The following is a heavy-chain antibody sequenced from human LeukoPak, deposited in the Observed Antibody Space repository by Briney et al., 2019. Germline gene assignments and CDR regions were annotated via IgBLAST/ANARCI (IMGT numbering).Heavy chain of an antibody. Sequence: SETLSLTCAVSGGSVSSGDYSWSWIRQPPGEGLEWIGYIYHSGSTNYNPSLKSRVTISVDTSKNQFSLKLSSVTAADTAVYYCARGSGSNDYWGQGTLVTVSS. J-gene: IGHJ4*02. CDR3: ARGSGSNDY. D-gene: IGHD3-10*01. CDR1: GGSVSSGDYS. V-gene: IGHV4-30-2*01. CDR2: IYHSGST.